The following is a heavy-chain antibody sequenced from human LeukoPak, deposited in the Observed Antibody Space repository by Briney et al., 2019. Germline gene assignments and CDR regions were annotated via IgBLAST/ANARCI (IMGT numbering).Heavy chain of an antibody. J-gene: IGHJ6*03. CDR1: GFSFNSYG. D-gene: IGHD6-13*01. Sequence: PGWSLRLSCAASGFSFNSYGLSWVRQAPGKGLEWVSAISGSGGSTYYADFVKGRFTISRDNSMDTLYLQMNSLRVEDTAVYYCAKCSGQLVNFYYYYMDVWGKGTTVTISS. CDR3: AKCSGQLVNFYYYYMDV. CDR2: ISGSGGST. V-gene: IGHV3-23*01.